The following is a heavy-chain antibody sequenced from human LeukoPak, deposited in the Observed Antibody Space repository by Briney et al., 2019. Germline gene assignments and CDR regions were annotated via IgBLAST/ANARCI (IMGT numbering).Heavy chain of an antibody. CDR2: IKSKTYGGTT. CDR3: SAERYYTFVY. Sequence: GWTLPVSCLACVLGFQQTWMRWVRQAPGKGLEWVGRIKSKTYGGTTDYAAPVKGRFTVSRDESKNMLYLQKNSLKSEDTAVYYCSAERYYTFVYWGQGTLVTVSS. D-gene: IGHD3-10*01. V-gene: IGHV3-15*01. J-gene: IGHJ4*02. CDR1: VLGFQQTW.